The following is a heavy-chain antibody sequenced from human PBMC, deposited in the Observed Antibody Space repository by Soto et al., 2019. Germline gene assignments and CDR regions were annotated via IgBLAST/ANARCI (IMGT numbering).Heavy chain of an antibody. D-gene: IGHD3-3*01. CDR2: INHSGST. Sequence: SETLSLTCSVYVGSFSGYYWSWIRQPPGKGLEWIGEINHSGSTNYNPSLKSRVTISVDTSKNQFSLKLSSVTAADTAVYYCARGGRRFLEWLLFAWFDPWGQGNLVTGSS. CDR3: ARGGRRFLEWLLFAWFDP. J-gene: IGHJ5*02. CDR1: VGSFSGYY. V-gene: IGHV4-34*01.